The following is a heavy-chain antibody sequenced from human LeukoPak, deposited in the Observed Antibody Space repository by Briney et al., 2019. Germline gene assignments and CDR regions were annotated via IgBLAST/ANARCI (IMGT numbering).Heavy chain of an antibody. J-gene: IGHJ5*02. V-gene: IGHV3-21*01. CDR1: GFTFSSYS. CDR2: ISSSSSYI. CDR3: ARDLSDGDFNWFDP. Sequence: GGSLRLSCAASGFTFSSYSMNWVRQVPGKGLEWVSSISSSSSYIYYADSVKGRFTISRDNAKNSLYLQMNSLRAEDTAVYYCARDLSDGDFNWFDPWGQGTLVTVSS. D-gene: IGHD2-21*01.